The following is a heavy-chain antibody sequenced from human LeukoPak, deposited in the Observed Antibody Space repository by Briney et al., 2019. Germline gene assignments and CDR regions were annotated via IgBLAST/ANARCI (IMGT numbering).Heavy chain of an antibody. Sequence: GGALRLSCAASGFTFSSYSMNWVRQAPGKGLEWFSFISSSRSYIYYAHSVKGRFTISRDNAKNSLYLQMNSLRAEDTALYYCARQRCGGDCYSGAFDIWGQGTMVTVSS. V-gene: IGHV3-21*01. D-gene: IGHD2-21*02. J-gene: IGHJ3*02. CDR3: ARQRCGGDCYSGAFDI. CDR2: ISSSRSYI. CDR1: GFTFSSYS.